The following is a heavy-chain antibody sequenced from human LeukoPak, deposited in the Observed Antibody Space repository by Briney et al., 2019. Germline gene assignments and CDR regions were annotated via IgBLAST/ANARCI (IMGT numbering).Heavy chain of an antibody. J-gene: IGHJ5*02. CDR2: IYYSRIT. CDR3: ARDLRSGSYLGP. Sequence: PSQTLSLTCTVSGGSFSSGGYYWGWIRQTPGKGLVWIGSIYYSRITYYNPSLKSRVTISVDTSKNQFSLKMTSVTAADTAVYYCARDLRSGSYLGPWGQGTLVTVSS. V-gene: IGHV4-39*07. CDR1: GGSFSSGGYY. D-gene: IGHD1-26*01.